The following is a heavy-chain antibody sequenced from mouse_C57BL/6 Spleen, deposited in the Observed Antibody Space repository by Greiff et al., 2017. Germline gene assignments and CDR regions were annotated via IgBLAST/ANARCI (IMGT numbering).Heavy chain of an antibody. Sequence: QVQLQQPGAELVKPGASVKLSCKASGYTFTSYWMHWVKQRPGQGLEWIGMIHPNSGSTNYNEKFKSKATLTVDKSSSTAYMQLSSLTSEDSAVYYCARRGPGSYCDYWGQGTTLTVSS. V-gene: IGHV1-64*01. CDR1: GYTFTSYW. CDR2: IHPNSGST. J-gene: IGHJ2*01. D-gene: IGHD1-1*01. CDR3: ARRGPGSYCDY.